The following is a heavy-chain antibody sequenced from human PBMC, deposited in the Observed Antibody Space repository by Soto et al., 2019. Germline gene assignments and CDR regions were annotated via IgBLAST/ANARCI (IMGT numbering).Heavy chain of an antibody. V-gene: IGHV4-59*08. D-gene: IGHD6-13*01. J-gene: IGHJ2*01. CDR3: ARPRGIAPAVWYFEL. CDR1: GGSISSHY. CDR2: IYYSGIT. Sequence: QVQLQESGPGLVKPSETLSLTCTVSGGSISSHYWSWIRQPPGRGLEWIGFIYYSGITDSNPSLNSRVTISLDTYKNQLSVRLSSVTAADTAVYYCARPRGIAPAVWYFELWGRGTLVTVSS.